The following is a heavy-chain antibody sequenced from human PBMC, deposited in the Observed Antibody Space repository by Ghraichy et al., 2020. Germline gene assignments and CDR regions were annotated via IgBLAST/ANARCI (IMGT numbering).Heavy chain of an antibody. V-gene: IGHV3-23*01. Sequence: GGSLRLSCAASGFPFSSYAMSWVRQAPGKGLEWVSTISGNSGSTYYSDSVKGRFTISRDNSKNTLFLQMNSLRADDTAVYYCAKYRWELERFDDWGKGTLVTVSS. CDR1: GFPFSSYA. D-gene: IGHD1-26*01. J-gene: IGHJ5*02. CDR3: AKYRWELERFDD. CDR2: ISGNSGST.